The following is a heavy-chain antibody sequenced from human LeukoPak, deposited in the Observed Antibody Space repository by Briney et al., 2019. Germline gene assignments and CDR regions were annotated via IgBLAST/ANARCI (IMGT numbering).Heavy chain of an antibody. J-gene: IGHJ3*02. V-gene: IGHV1-69*04. CDR1: GGTFSSYA. CDR3: MTAVTKPLDI. Sequence: SSVKVSCKASGGTFSSYAISWVRQAPGQGLEWMGRIIPILGIANYAQKFQGRVTITADKSTSTAYIELSSLRSEDTAVYYCMTAVTKPLDIWGQGTMVTVSS. CDR2: IIPILGIA. D-gene: IGHD4-17*01.